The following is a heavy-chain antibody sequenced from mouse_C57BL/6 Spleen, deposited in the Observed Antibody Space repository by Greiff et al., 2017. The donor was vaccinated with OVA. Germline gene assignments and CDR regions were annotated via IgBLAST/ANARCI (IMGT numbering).Heavy chain of an antibody. CDR2: INPNNGGT. CDR1: GYTFTDYY. Sequence: VQLQQSGPELVKPGASVKISCKASGYTFTDYYMNWVTQSHGKSLEWIGDINPNNGGTSYNQKFKGKATLTVDKSSSTAYMELRSLTSEDSAVYYCARGYFDVWGTGTTVTVSS. CDR3: ARGYFDV. V-gene: IGHV1-26*01. J-gene: IGHJ1*03.